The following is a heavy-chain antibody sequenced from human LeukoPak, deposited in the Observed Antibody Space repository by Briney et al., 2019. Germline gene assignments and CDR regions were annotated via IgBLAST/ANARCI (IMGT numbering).Heavy chain of an antibody. CDR1: GGSISNYY. CDR2: IYYSGST. CDR3: ASRGIFSSSWYFDY. V-gene: IGHV4-59*01. D-gene: IGHD6-13*01. Sequence: PSETLSLTCTVSGGSISNYYWSWIRQPPGKGLEWIGYIYYSGSTNYNPSLKSRVTISVDTSKNQFSLKLSSVTAADTAVYYCASRGIFSSSWYFDYWGQGTLVTVSS. J-gene: IGHJ4*02.